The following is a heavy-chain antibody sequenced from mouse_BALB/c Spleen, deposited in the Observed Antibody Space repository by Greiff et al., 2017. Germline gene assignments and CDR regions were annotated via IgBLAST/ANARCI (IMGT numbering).Heavy chain of an antibody. CDR3: ARGGYGNYVYYAMDY. Sequence: QVQLQQPGAELVKPGASVKMSCKASGYTFTSYNMHWVKQTPGQGLEWIGAIYPGNGDTSYNQKFKGKATLTADKSSSTAYMQLSSLTSEDSAVYYCARGGYGNYVYYAMDYWGQGTSVTVSS. V-gene: IGHV1-12*01. CDR2: IYPGNGDT. J-gene: IGHJ4*01. CDR1: GYTFTSYN. D-gene: IGHD2-1*01.